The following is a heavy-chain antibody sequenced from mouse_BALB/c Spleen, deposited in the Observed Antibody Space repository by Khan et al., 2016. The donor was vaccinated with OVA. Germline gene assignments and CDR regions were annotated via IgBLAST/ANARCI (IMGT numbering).Heavy chain of an antibody. CDR3: VRDGAYHRNDGWFAY. J-gene: IGHJ3*01. CDR1: GYTFISYT. CDR2: INPSNGYT. D-gene: IGHD2-14*01. V-gene: IGHV1-4*01. Sequence: VQLKESGAELARPGASVKMSCKASGYTFISYTIHWIKKRPGQGLEWIGYINPSNGYTNYNQKLKDKATLTTDKSSTTAYLQLSSLTSDDSAVYNCVRDGAYHRNDGWFAYWGQGTLVTVSA.